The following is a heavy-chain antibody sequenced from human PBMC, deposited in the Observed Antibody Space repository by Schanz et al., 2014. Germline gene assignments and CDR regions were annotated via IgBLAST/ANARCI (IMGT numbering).Heavy chain of an antibody. CDR1: GFTFSSHW. CDR3: AKDISDTSGKDDY. D-gene: IGHD3-22*01. V-gene: IGHV3-74*01. J-gene: IGHJ4*02. CDR2: INSVGSNT. Sequence: EVQLLESGGGLVQPGGSLRLSCAASGFTFSSHWMHWVRQDPGKGLVWVARINSVGSNTDYADSVTGRFTISRDNAKNTLYLQMGSLRVEDSAIYYCAKDISDTSGKDDYWGQGTLXTVSS.